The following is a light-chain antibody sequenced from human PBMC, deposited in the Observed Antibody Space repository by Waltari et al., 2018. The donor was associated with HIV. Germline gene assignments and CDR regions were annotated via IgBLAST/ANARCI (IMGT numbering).Light chain of an antibody. CDR2: SNH. V-gene: IGLV1-44*01. CDR3: ASWDDSLNGVL. Sequence: QAVLTQPPSAPGTPGQRVTITCSGSTSNIGTNSVSWYQQRPGTAPKLLLYSNHQRPSGVPVRYSASKSGTSASLDIYGLQSEDEADYYCASWDDSLNGVLFGGGTKVTVL. J-gene: IGLJ2*01. CDR1: TSNIGTNS.